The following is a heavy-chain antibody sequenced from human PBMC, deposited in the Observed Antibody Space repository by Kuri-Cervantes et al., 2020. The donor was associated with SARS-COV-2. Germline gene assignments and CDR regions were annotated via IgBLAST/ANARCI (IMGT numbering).Heavy chain of an antibody. V-gene: IGHV1-18*01. Sequence: ASVKVSCKASGYTFTSYGISWVRQAPGQGLEWMGWISAYNGNTNYAQKLQGRVTMTTDTSTSTAYMELRSLRSDDTAVYYCARDPGITIFGVHYSFDLWGSGTLVTVSS. CDR3: ARDPGITIFGVHYSFDL. D-gene: IGHD3-3*01. CDR1: GYTFTSYG. CDR2: ISAYNGNT. J-gene: IGHJ2*01.